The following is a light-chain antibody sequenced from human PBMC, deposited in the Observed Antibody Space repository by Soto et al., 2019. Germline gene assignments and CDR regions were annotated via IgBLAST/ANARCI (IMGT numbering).Light chain of an antibody. J-gene: IGKJ1*01. V-gene: IGKV3-11*01. CDR3: QQRSNWRWT. CDR1: QSVSSY. Sequence: EIVLTQSPATLSLSPGERATLSCRASQSVSSYLAWYQQKPGQAPRLLIYDASNRATGIPARFSGSGSGTDFTLPISSLEPEDFAVYYCQQRSNWRWTFGQGTKVKIK. CDR2: DAS.